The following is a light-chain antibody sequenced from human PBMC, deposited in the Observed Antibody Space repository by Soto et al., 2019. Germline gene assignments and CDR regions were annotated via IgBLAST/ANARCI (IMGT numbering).Light chain of an antibody. J-gene: IGKJ2*01. Sequence: TVITHSPLTLPVTPGEPASISCRSSQSPLQKSGYDYLDWYLQRPGQSPQLLIYLASNRASGVPDRFSGSGSGTDFTLEISRVEAGDVGVYYCMQALHTPYMFGQGPKVDIK. CDR1: QSPLQKSGYDY. CDR3: MQALHTPYM. CDR2: LAS. V-gene: IGKV2-28*01.